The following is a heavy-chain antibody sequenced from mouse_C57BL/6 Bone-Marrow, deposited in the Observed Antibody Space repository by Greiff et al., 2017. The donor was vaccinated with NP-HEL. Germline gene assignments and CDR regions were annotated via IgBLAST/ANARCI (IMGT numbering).Heavy chain of an antibody. Sequence: QVQLKQPGAELVKPGASVKLSCKASGYTFTSYWMHWVKQRPGRGLEWIGRIDPNSGGTKYNEKFKSKATLTVDKPSSTAYMQLSSLTSEDSAVYYCALLLRSSWGAMDYWGQGTSVTVSS. D-gene: IGHD1-1*01. V-gene: IGHV1-62-3*01. J-gene: IGHJ4*01. CDR3: ALLLRSSWGAMDY. CDR1: GYTFTSYW. CDR2: IDPNSGGT.